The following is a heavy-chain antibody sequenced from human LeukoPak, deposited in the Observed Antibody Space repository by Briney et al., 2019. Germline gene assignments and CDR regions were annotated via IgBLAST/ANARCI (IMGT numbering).Heavy chain of an antibody. V-gene: IGHV3-30-3*01. CDR2: ISYDGSNK. Sequence: QTGGSLRLSCAASGFTISSYAIHWVRQAPGKGLEWVAVISYDGSNKYYADSVKGRFTISRDNSKNTLYLQMNSLRAEDTAVYYCARDSPYSSSWYAIDYWGQGTLVTVSS. D-gene: IGHD6-13*01. CDR1: GFTISSYA. CDR3: ARDSPYSSSWYAIDY. J-gene: IGHJ4*02.